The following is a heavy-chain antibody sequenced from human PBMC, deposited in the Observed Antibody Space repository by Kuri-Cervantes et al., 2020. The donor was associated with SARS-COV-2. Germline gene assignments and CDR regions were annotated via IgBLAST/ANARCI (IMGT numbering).Heavy chain of an antibody. CDR2: ISYDVSNK. Sequence: GGSLRLSCAASGFTFSSYAMHWVRQAPGKGLEWVAVISYDVSNKYYADSVKGRFTISRDNAKNTLYLQMNSLRAEDTAVYYCAKDLEDIVVVPAVGFDYWAREPWSPSPQ. D-gene: IGHD2-2*01. J-gene: IGHJ4*02. V-gene: IGHV3-30-3*01. CDR3: AKDLEDIVVVPAVGFDY. CDR1: GFTFSSYA.